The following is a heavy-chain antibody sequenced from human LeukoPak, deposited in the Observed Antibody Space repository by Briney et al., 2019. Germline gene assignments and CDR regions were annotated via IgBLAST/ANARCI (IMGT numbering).Heavy chain of an antibody. J-gene: IGHJ4*02. CDR1: GYSISSGYY. CDR2: IYHSGST. V-gene: IGHV4-38-2*01. Sequence: SETLSLTCAVSGYSISSGYYWGWIRQPPGKGLEWIGSIYHSGSTYYNPSLKSRVTISVDTSKNQFSLRLSSVTAADTAVYYCARVVSSGWYYSDYWGQGTLVTVSS. CDR3: ARVVSSGWYYSDY. D-gene: IGHD6-13*01.